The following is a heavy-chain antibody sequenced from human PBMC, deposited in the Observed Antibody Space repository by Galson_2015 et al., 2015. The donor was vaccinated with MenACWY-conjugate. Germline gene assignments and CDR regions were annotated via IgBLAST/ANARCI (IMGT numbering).Heavy chain of an antibody. D-gene: IGHD1-26*01. CDR3: VREYRGGSFDY. Sequence: SVKVSCKASGYTFTTYYVHWVRQAPGQGLEWMGIIRPSGDDGTTYAQKFQGRVTMTRDTSTSTVYMDLSSLRSEDTAVCYCVREYRGGSFDYWGQGTLVTVSS. CDR1: GYTFTTYY. J-gene: IGHJ4*02. V-gene: IGHV1-46*01. CDR2: IRPSGDDGT.